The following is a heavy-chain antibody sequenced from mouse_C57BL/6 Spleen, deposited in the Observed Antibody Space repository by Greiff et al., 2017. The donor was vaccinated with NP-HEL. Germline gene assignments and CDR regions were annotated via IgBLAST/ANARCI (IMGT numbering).Heavy chain of an antibody. CDR2: IYPGDGDT. CDR3: ARRGDYDVPFAY. J-gene: IGHJ3*01. D-gene: IGHD2-4*01. V-gene: IGHV1-82*01. Sequence: VKLMESGPELVKPGASVKISCKASGYAFSSSWMNWVKQRPGKGLEWIGRIYPGDGDTNYNGKFKGKATLTADKSSSTAYMQLSSLTSEDSAVYFCARRGDYDVPFAYWGQGTLVTVSA. CDR1: GYAFSSSW.